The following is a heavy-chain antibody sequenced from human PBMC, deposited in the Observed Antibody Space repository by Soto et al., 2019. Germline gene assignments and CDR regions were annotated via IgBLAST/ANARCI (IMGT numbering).Heavy chain of an antibody. D-gene: IGHD3-9*01. CDR1: GYTFTSYG. CDR3: ARDHPEEYYFFLTGYYPDAFEF. V-gene: IGHV1-18*01. J-gene: IGHJ3*01. Sequence: ASVKVSCKASGYTFTSYGISWVRQAPGQGLEWMGWISAYNGNTNYAQKLQGRVTMTTDTSTSTAYMELRSLRSDDTAVYYCARDHPEEYYFFLTGYYPDAFEFWGQGTMVTVS. CDR2: ISAYNGNT.